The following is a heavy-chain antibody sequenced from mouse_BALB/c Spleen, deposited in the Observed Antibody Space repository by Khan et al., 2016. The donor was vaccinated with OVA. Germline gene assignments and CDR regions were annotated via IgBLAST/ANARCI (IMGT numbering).Heavy chain of an antibody. J-gene: IGHJ2*01. CDR1: GYTFKDYV. CDR3: VRFHGGY. V-gene: IGHV9-3-1*01. CDR2: MNTSTGEP. Sequence: QIQLVQSGPELKKPGETVKISCKAFGYTFKDYVMNWVKQSPGEGLKWMGWMNTSTGEPTYDDDFEGRFAFSLETSASTAYLQISSLKDEDTATYFCVRFHGGYWGPGTALTVSS.